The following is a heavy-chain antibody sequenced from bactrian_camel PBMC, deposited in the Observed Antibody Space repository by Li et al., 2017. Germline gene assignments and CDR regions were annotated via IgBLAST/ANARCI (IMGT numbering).Heavy chain of an antibody. CDR2: VNSGGTST. Sequence: VQLVESGGGSVQTGGSLRLSCAASGFDFSIYAMSWVRQAPGKGLEWVSGVNSGGTSTYYADSVKGRFTVSRDNAKNTHYLQMNNLEPEDTGEYYCATGEMGFCSASWAVNDWGQGTQVTVS. D-gene: IGHD1*01. CDR3: ATGEMGFCSASWAVND. J-gene: IGHJ4*01. V-gene: IGHV3S31*01. CDR1: GFDFSIYA.